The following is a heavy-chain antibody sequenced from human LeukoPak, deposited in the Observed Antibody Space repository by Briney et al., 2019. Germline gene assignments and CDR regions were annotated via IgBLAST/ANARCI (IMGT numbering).Heavy chain of an antibody. J-gene: IGHJ5*02. V-gene: IGHV3-30-3*01. CDR3: ARDRYPSSYYDILTGPNWFDP. CDR1: GFTFSSYA. Sequence: PGRSLRLSCVASGFTFSSYAMHWVRQAPGKGLEWVAVISYDGSNKYYADSVKGRFTISRDNSKNTLYLQMNSLRAEDTAVYYCARDRYPSSYYDILTGPNWFDPWGQGTLVTVSS. D-gene: IGHD3-9*01. CDR2: ISYDGSNK.